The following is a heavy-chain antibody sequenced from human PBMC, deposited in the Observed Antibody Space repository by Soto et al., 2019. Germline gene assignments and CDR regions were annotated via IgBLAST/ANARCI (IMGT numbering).Heavy chain of an antibody. CDR1: GYTFTNYY. CDR3: ARGGFCEDHSCHSRMQYYGMDV. Sequence: QVQLVQSAAEMKKPGASVKVSCEASGYTFTNYYMHWVRQAPGQGLEWMGIMSPAAGSVSYAEKFEGSVTMTRDTAASTFDLEQSSLRSDDTAVYYCARGGFCEDHSCHSRMQYYGMDVWGQGTKVTVSS. CDR2: MSPAAGSV. J-gene: IGHJ6*02. V-gene: IGHV1-46*01. D-gene: IGHD2-2*01.